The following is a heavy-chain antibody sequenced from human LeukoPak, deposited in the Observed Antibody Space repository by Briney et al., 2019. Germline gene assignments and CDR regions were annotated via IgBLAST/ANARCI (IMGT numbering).Heavy chain of an antibody. D-gene: IGHD1-26*01. V-gene: IGHV4-4*07. J-gene: IGHJ4*02. CDR2: FYSSVST. CDR1: GGSISSYY. Sequence: SETLSLTCIVSGGSISSYYWNWIRQSAGKGLEWIGRFYSSVSTDYNPSLKRRVTMSVDTSKNQFSLKLGSVTAADTAVHYCASYIYRGSYSPGFDYWGQGTLVTVSS. CDR3: ASYIYRGSYSPGFDY.